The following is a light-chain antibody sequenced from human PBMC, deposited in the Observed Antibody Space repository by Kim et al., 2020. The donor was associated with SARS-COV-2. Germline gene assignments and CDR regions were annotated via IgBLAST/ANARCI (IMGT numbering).Light chain of an antibody. J-gene: IGLJ3*02. CDR1: GPNIRRNY. CDR3: AAWDDILSGPV. V-gene: IGLV1-47*01. CDR2: GSD. Sequence: GQRVTIACSGSGPNIRRNYVSWYQQIPGPAPQLLLFGSDHRPSGIPDRFSGSKSGTSASLAISGLQAEDESHYYCAAWDDILSGPVFGGGTKVTVL.